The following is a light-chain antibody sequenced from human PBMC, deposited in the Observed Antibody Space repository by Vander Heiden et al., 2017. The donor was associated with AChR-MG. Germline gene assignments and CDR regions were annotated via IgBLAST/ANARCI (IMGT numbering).Light chain of an antibody. CDR1: QSVSNTY. Sequence: EIVLTQSPGTLSLSPGERATLSCRASQSVSNTYVAWYQQKPGQAPRLLISGASSRATGIPDRFSGSGSGTDFTLTISRLEPEDFAVYYCQQYGTLPRTFGQGTKVEIK. V-gene: IGKV3-20*01. CDR3: QQYGTLPRT. J-gene: IGKJ1*01. CDR2: GAS.